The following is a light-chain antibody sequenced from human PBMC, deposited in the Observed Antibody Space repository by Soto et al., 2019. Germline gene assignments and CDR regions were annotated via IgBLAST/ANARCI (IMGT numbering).Light chain of an antibody. CDR1: QSVSSW. CDR2: SAS. J-gene: IGKJ5*01. Sequence: DIQMTQSPSTLSASVGDRVTITFRASQSVSSWLAWYQQKPGKAPELLIYSASNLQSGVPSRFSGSGSGTDFTLTISGLQSEDFATYYCQQSFSTPTFGQGTRLEIK. V-gene: IGKV1-39*01. CDR3: QQSFSTPT.